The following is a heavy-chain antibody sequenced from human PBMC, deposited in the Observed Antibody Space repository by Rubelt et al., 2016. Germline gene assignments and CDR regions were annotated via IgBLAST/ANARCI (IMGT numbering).Heavy chain of an antibody. CDR1: GYTFTSYD. J-gene: IGHJ5*02. CDR3: ARVDSIYSSLEWFDP. V-gene: IGHV1-18*01. Sequence: EVKKPGASVKVSCKASGYTFTSYDLSWVRQAPGQGLEWMGWISAYNGNTNYAQKLQGRVTMTTDTSTSTAYMELRSLRSDDTAVYYCARVDSIYSSLEWFDPWGQGTLVTVSS. D-gene: IGHD6-13*01. CDR2: ISAYNGNT.